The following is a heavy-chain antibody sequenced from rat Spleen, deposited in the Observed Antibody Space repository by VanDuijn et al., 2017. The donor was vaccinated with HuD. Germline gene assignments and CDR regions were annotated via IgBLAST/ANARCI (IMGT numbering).Heavy chain of an antibody. J-gene: IGHJ3*01. Sequence: EVQLVESGGGLVQPGRSLKLSCVASGLSFSNYDMAWVRQAPTKGLEWVAFISAGGDNTYYRDSVKGRFTISRDNAKSTLYLQMDSLRSEDSATYYCTRGYDGTYYYVNWFAYWGQGTLVTVSS. D-gene: IGHD1-12*02. CDR3: TRGYDGTYYYVNWFAY. CDR2: ISAGGDNT. CDR1: GLSFSNYD. V-gene: IGHV5-25*01.